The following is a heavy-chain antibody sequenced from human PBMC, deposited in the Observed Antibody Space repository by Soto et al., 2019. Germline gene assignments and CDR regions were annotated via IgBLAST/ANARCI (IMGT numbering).Heavy chain of an antibody. D-gene: IGHD2-15*01. J-gene: IGHJ5*02. CDR1: GGTFSSYA. CDR2: IIPIFGTA. V-gene: IGHV1-69*13. Sequence: GASVKVSCKASGGTFSSYAISWVRQDPGQGLEWMGGIIPIFGTANYAQKFQGRVTITADESTSTAYMELSSLRSEDTAVYYCAGGGAPDDIVVVVAATPTGWFDPWGQGTLVTVSS. CDR3: AGGGAPDDIVVVVAATPTGWFDP.